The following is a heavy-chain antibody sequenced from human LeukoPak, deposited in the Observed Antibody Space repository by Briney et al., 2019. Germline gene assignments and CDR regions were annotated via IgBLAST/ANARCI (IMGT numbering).Heavy chain of an antibody. J-gene: IGHJ3*02. CDR2: IRDSGGTT. V-gene: IGHV3-23*01. CDR1: GFTFSTYA. D-gene: IGHD3-22*01. CDR3: ASDSSGYSDAFDI. Sequence: PGGSLRLSCAASGFTFSTYAMTWVRQAPGAGLEWVSTIRDSGGTTYYADSVKGRFTVSRDNSKNTLYLQMNSLRAEDTAVYYCASDSSGYSDAFDIWGQGTMVTVSS.